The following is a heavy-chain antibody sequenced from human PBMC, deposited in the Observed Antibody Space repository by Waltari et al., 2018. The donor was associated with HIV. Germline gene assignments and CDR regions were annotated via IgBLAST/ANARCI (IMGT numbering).Heavy chain of an antibody. CDR1: GFTFSSYA. J-gene: IGHJ6*02. Sequence: EVQLLESGGGLVQPGGSLRLSCAASGFTFSSYAMNWVRQAPGKGLDYVSSISGSGGSTYYADSVKGRFTISRDNSKNTLYLQMNSLTTDDTAVYYCAKVRFLDQDWYYGMDVWGQGTTVSVSS. CDR3: AKVRFLDQDWYYGMDV. CDR2: ISGSGGST. D-gene: IGHD3-3*01. V-gene: IGHV3-23*01.